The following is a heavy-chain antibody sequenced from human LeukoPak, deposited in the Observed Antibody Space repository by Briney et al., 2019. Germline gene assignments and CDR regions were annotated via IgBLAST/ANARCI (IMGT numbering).Heavy chain of an antibody. CDR2: FDPEDGEI. Sequence: ASVKVSCKVSGYTLTELSMHWVRQAPGKGLGWMGGFDPEDGEIIYAQKLQGRVTMTEDTSTDTAYMELSSLRSEDTAVYYCAPYLGSYYDSSGYYSNWFDPWGQGTLVTVSS. D-gene: IGHD3-22*01. CDR1: GYTLTELS. J-gene: IGHJ5*02. V-gene: IGHV1-24*01. CDR3: APYLGSYYDSSGYYSNWFDP.